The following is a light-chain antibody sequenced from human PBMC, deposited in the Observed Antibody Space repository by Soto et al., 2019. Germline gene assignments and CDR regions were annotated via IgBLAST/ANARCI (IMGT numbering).Light chain of an antibody. V-gene: IGKV3-15*01. Sequence: EIVLTQSPATLSVSLGHSATLSCRASRSVSLSLAWYQMRPGQPPRLLLYGASTRATDIPARFSGSGSGTDFTLTISSLQSEDFAVYVCQQYHIWPSWTFGPGTKVELK. CDR2: GAS. CDR3: QQYHIWPSWT. J-gene: IGKJ1*01. CDR1: RSVSLS.